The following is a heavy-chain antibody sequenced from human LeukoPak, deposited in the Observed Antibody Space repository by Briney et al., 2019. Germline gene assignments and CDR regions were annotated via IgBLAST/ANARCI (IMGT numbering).Heavy chain of an antibody. CDR3: ARDPSTFYFDY. CDR2: IYSSGNT. J-gene: IGHJ4*02. D-gene: IGHD3-16*01. CDR1: GGSISSSSYY. Sequence: SETLSLTCAVSGGSISSSSYYWGWIRQPPGKGLEWIGYIYSSGNTDYNPSLKSRVTISVDTSKSQFSLKLSSVTAADTAIYYCARDPSTFYFDYWGQGALVTVSS. V-gene: IGHV4-61*01.